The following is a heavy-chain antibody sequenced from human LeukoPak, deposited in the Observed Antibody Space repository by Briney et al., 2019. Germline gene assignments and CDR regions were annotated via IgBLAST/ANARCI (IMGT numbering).Heavy chain of an antibody. CDR2: IKPDGSAQ. V-gene: IGHV3-7*01. Sequence: GGSLRLSCAASGFTFSNSWMSWVRQAPGKGLEWVATIKPDGSAQYYVDSVKGRFTISRDNAKNSLFLQINSLRAEDTAVYYCANGGTYSSGPWGQGTLVTVS. J-gene: IGHJ5*02. CDR3: ANGGTYSSGP. CDR1: GFTFSNSW. D-gene: IGHD3-22*01.